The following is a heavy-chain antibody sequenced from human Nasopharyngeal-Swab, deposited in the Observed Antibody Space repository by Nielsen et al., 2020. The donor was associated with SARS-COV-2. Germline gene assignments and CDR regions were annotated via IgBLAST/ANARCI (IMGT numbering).Heavy chain of an antibody. J-gene: IGHJ5*02. D-gene: IGHD2-15*01. CDR3: ARGGDPREVVAATDCFDP. Sequence: WVRQAPGQGLEWMGWINPHSRGTKYAQKFQGGVTTTSDTSINTAYMELRRLRFDDTAVYYCARGGDPREVVAATDCFDPWGQGTLVTVSS. CDR2: INPHSRGT. V-gene: IGHV1-2*02.